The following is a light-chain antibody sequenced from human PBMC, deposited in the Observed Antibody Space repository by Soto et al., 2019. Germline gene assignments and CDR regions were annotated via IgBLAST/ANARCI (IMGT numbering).Light chain of an antibody. CDR2: AAS. CDR1: QTITNY. V-gene: IGKV1-39*01. J-gene: IGKJ1*01. Sequence: DIQMTQSPSSLSASVGDRVTITCRASQTITNYLNWYQQKPGKAPKLLIYAASTLLSGVPSRFSGSGSGTDFTLTINSLQPEDFATYYCQQSYSSPWTFGQGTKVEIK. CDR3: QQSYSSPWT.